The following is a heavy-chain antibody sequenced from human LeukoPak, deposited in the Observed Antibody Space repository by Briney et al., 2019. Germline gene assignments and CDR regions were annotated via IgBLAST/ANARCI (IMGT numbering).Heavy chain of an antibody. V-gene: IGHV3-74*01. CDR3: ARDVPRDWFDT. J-gene: IGHJ5*02. CDR1: GITFGDNW. Sequence: GGSLRLSCAASGITFGDNWMHWVRQGPGKGLVWISRINSDGGGAIYADSVRGRFTVSRDNAKNTLYLHMNSLSAEVTAVSCCARDVPRDWFDTWGQGTLVTVSS. CDR2: INSDGGGA.